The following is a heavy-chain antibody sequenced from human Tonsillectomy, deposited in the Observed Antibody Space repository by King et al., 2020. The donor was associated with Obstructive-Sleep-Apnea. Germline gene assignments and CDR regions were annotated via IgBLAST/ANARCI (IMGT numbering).Heavy chain of an antibody. CDR2: ISYDGSNT. D-gene: IGHD4-11*01. CDR3: GRAPTGTHDAVDI. V-gene: IGHV3-30*04. CDR1: GFTFSTYA. J-gene: IGHJ3*02. Sequence: VQLVESGGGVVQPGRSLRVSCAASGFTFSTYAMHWVRQAPGKGLEWVAVISYDGSNTYYADSVKGRCTISRDNSKNTLYLQMDSLRAEDTAVYYCGRAPTGTHDAVDIWGQGTMVTVS.